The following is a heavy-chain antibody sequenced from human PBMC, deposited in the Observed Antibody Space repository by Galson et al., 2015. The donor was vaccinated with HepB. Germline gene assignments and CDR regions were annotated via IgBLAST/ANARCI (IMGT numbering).Heavy chain of an antibody. J-gene: IGHJ6*03. CDR2: IIPMFGAA. CDR3: ATSAGHSTDPYYMNF. CDR1: GGTFNVSA. D-gene: IGHD5-18*01. V-gene: IGHV1-69*06. Sequence: SVKVSSKASGGTFNVSAISWLRQAPGQGLEWMSRIIPMFGAATYAQKFQGGVTISADKSTTTAYLEFSSLSSEDTAVYYCATSAGHSTDPYYMNFWGDGTTVTV.